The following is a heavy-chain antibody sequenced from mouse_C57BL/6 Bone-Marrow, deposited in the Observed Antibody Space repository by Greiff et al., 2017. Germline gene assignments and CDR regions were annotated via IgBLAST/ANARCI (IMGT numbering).Heavy chain of an antibody. Sequence: VQLQQSGPELVKPGASVKISCKASGYTFTDYYMNWVKQSHGKSLEWIGDINPNNGGTSYNQKFKGKATLTVDKSSSTAYMELRSLTSEDSAVYYCARWNYYGSSLGLAYWGQGTLVTVSA. CDR1: GYTFTDYY. J-gene: IGHJ3*01. D-gene: IGHD1-1*01. V-gene: IGHV1-26*01. CDR2: INPNNGGT. CDR3: ARWNYYGSSLGLAY.